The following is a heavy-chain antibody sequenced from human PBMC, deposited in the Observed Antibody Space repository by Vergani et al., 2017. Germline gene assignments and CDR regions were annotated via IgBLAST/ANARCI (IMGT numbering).Heavy chain of an antibody. CDR3: ARDYGSGSYYTFPGYYGMDV. CDR2: IWYDGSNK. Sequence: QVQLVESGGGVVQPGRSLRLSCAASGFTFSSYGMHWVRQAPGKGLEGVAVIWYDGSNKYYADSVKGRFTISRDNSKNTLYLQMNSLRAEDTAVYYCARDYGSGSYYTFPGYYGMDVWGKGTTVTVSS. V-gene: IGHV3-33*01. D-gene: IGHD3-10*01. J-gene: IGHJ6*04. CDR1: GFTFSSYG.